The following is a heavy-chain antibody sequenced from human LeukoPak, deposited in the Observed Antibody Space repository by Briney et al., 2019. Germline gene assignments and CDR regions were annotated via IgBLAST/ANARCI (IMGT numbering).Heavy chain of an antibody. CDR1: GLSFSDYA. CDR2: ISGSGGAT. D-gene: IGHD3-3*01. J-gene: IGHJ4*02. V-gene: IGHV3-23*01. CDR3: VKGGQRYDFWRFDY. Sequence: GESLRLSCSASGLSFSDYAMSWVRQAPGKGLEWVSSISGSGGATYYADSVKGRSTISRDNAKNTLFLQVNSLRADDTSIYYCVKGGQRYDFWRFDYWGRGTLVAVSS.